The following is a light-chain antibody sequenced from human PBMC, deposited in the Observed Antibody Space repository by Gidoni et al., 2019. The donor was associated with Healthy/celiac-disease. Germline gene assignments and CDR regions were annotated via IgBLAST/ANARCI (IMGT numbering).Light chain of an antibody. CDR3: QQYNSYSPWT. J-gene: IGKJ1*01. CDR2: DAS. CDR1: QSISSW. Sequence: DIQMTQSPSTLSSSVGDRVTITCRASQSISSWLAWYQQKPGKAPKLLIYDASSLESAVPSRFIGSGSGTEVILIISSLQPDDVATYYCQQYNSYSPWTFGQXTKVEIK. V-gene: IGKV1-5*01.